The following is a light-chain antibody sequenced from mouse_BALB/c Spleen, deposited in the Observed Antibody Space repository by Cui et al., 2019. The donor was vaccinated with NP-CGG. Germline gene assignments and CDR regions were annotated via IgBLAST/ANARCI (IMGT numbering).Light chain of an antibody. J-gene: IGLJ1*01. CDR3: ALWYSNHWV. CDR1: TGAVTTSNY. V-gene: IGLV1*01. CDR2: GTN. Sequence: HAVVTQESAPTTSPGERVTLTCRSSTGAVTTSNYANWVREKPDHLFTGLIGGTNNRAPGVPARFSGSLIGDKAALTITGAQTEDEAIYFCALWYSNHWVFGGGTKLTVL.